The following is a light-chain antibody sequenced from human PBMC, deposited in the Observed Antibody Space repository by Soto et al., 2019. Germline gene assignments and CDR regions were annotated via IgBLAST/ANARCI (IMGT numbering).Light chain of an antibody. J-gene: IGLJ2*01. CDR1: TSNIGARYD. Sequence: QSVLTQPPSVSGAPGQRVTISCTGSTSNIGARYDVHWYQQLPGTAPKLLIYGNSNRPSGVPDRFSGSKSGTSASLAITGLQAEDEADYYCQSYDSSLNECVFGGGTKLTVL. V-gene: IGLV1-40*01. CDR2: GNS. CDR3: QSYDSSLNECV.